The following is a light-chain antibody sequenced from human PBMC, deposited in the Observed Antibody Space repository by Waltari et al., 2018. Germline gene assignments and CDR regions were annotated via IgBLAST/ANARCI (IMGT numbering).Light chain of an antibody. J-gene: IGLJ2*01. Sequence: QSVLTQPPSVSAAPGQKVTISCSGSSSNIGNYHVSWFQQVPGTAPKLFIYDNNERTSGLPDRFSGSQCGTSATRGSTGLHTGDEADYYCATWDSSLSVVVFGGGTKVTVL. CDR1: SSNIGNYH. CDR2: DNN. V-gene: IGLV1-51*01. CDR3: ATWDSSLSVVV.